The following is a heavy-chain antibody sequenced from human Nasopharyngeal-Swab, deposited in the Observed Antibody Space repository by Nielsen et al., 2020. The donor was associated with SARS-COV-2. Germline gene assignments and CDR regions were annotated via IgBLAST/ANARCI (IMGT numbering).Heavy chain of an antibody. CDR2: IYPGDSDT. Sequence: KVSCKGSGYNFTTYWIGWVRLMPGKGLEWMGIIYPGDSDTRYSPSFQGQVTISADKSISTAYLQWSSLKASDTAMYYCARRGYGGSGSYYFYYYMDVWGKGTTVTVSS. D-gene: IGHD4-23*01. CDR3: ARRGYGGSGSYYFYYYMDV. J-gene: IGHJ6*03. CDR1: GYNFTTYW. V-gene: IGHV5-51*01.